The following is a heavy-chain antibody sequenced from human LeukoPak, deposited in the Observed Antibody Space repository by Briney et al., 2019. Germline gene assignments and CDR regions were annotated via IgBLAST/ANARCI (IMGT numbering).Heavy chain of an antibody. J-gene: IGHJ4*02. Sequence: SETLSLTCAVYGGSFSGYYWSWIRQPPGKGLEWIGEINHSGSTNYNPSLKSRVTISVDTSKNQFSLKLSSVTAADTAVYYCARGDNYDSSGYYPPFFDYWGQGTLVTVSS. CDR1: GGSFSGYY. V-gene: IGHV4-34*01. CDR3: ARGDNYDSSGYYPPFFDY. D-gene: IGHD3-22*01. CDR2: INHSGST.